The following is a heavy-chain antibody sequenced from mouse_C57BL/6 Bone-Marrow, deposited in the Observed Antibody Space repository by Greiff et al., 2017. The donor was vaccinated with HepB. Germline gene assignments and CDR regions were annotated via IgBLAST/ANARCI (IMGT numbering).Heavy chain of an antibody. CDR1: GYTFTSYW. J-gene: IGHJ3*01. CDR2: IDPNSGGT. D-gene: IGHD2-5*01. CDR3: ARTHSYYSNPAWFAY. Sequence: QVQLQQPGAELVKPGASVKLSCKASGYTFTSYWMHWVKQRPGRGLEWIGRIDPNSGGTKYTETFKSKATLTVDKPSSTAYMQLSSLTSEDSAVYYCARTHSYYSNPAWFAYWGQGTLVTVSA. V-gene: IGHV1-72*01.